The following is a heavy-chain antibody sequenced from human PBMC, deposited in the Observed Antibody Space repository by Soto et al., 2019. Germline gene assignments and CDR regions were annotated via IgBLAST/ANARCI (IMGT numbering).Heavy chain of an antibody. CDR1: GFTFSSYG. V-gene: IGHV3-30*18. D-gene: IGHD3-10*01. Sequence: QVQLVESGGGVVQPGRSLRLSCAASGFTFSSYGMHWVRQAPGKGLEWVAVISYDGSNKYYADSVKGRFTISRDNSKKPLYLQMNGLRAEDTAVYYCAKDTFHSVLWFGDNDGHYYGMDVWGQGTTVTVSS. CDR3: AKDTFHSVLWFGDNDGHYYGMDV. CDR2: ISYDGSNK. J-gene: IGHJ6*02.